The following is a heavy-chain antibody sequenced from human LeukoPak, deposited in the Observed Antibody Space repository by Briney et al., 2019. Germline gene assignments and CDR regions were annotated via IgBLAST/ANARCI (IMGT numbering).Heavy chain of an antibody. V-gene: IGHV4-39*07. CDR3: VKEGF. CDR1: GGSFSSSTYY. Sequence: SQTLSLTCTVSGGSFSSSTYYWGWIRQPPGKGLEWIASMYYIGSTYYNPSLKSRVTISQDTSKNQFSLKLDSVTAADTAVYYCVKEGFWGRGTLVTVSS. CDR2: MYYIGST. J-gene: IGHJ4*02.